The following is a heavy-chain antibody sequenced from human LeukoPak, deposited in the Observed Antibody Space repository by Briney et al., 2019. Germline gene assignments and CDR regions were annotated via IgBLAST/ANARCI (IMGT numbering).Heavy chain of an antibody. CDR2: MNPNSGNT. V-gene: IGHV1-8*01. Sequence: ASVKVSCKASGYTFTSYDINWVRQATGQGLEWMGWMNPNSGNTGYAQKFQGRVTMTRNTSISTAYMELSSLRSEDTAVYYCARKPRRPYDYVWGSYRHNPTYYFDYWGQGTLVTVSS. D-gene: IGHD3-16*02. CDR3: ARKPRRPYDYVWGSYRHNPTYYFDY. CDR1: GYTFTSYD. J-gene: IGHJ4*02.